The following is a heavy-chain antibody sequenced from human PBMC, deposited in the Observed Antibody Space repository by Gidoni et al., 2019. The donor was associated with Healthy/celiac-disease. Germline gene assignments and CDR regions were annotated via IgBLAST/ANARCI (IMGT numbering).Heavy chain of an antibody. CDR2: ISSSGSTI. V-gene: IGHV3-48*03. CDR3: ARETLLLYGLDY. CDR1: GFTFSSYE. Sequence: EVQLVESGGGLVQPGGSLRLSCAASGFTFSSYEMNWVRQAPGKGLEWVSYISSSGSTIYYADSVKGRFTISRDNAKNSLYLQMNSLRAEDTAVYYCARETLLLYGLDYWGQGTLVTVSS. J-gene: IGHJ4*02. D-gene: IGHD3-3*01.